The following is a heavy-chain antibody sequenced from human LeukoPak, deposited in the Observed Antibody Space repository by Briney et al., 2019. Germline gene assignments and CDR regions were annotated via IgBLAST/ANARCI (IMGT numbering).Heavy chain of an antibody. CDR3: ARSVRGGDYVITYYYYYYYMDV. V-gene: IGHV4-34*01. J-gene: IGHJ6*03. Sequence: SETLSLTCAVYGGSFSGYYWSWIRQPPGKGLEWIGEVNHSGSTNYNPSLKSRVTISVDTSKNQFSLKLSSVTAADTAVYYCARSVRGGDYVITYYYYYYYMDVWGKGTTVTVSS. CDR2: VNHSGST. D-gene: IGHD4-17*01. CDR1: GGSFSGYY.